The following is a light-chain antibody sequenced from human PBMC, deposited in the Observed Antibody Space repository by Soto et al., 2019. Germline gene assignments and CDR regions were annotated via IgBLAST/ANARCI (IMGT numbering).Light chain of an antibody. CDR1: QSVRSTY. CDR3: QKYGNSPIN. Sequence: EIVLTQSPGALSLSSGERATLSCRASQSVRSTYLAWYQQKPGQAPRLLIYGTSSRATGIPDRFSGSGSGTDFTLTISRLEPEDFAVYYCQKYGNSPINFGQGTQLEIK. CDR2: GTS. V-gene: IGKV3-20*01. J-gene: IGKJ5*01.